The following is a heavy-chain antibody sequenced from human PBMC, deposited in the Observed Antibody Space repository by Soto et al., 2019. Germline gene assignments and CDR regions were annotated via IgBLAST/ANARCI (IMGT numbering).Heavy chain of an antibody. Sequence: TSETLSLTCTVSGGSISSGGYYWSWIRQHPGKGLEWIAHIYYSGSIYYNPSLKSRVTISVDTSKSQFSLKLTSVTAADTAVYYCARGYYDRFFEYWGQGTLVTVSS. V-gene: IGHV4-31*03. CDR3: ARGYYDRFFEY. J-gene: IGHJ4*02. CDR1: GGSISSGGYY. CDR2: IYYSGSI. D-gene: IGHD3-22*01.